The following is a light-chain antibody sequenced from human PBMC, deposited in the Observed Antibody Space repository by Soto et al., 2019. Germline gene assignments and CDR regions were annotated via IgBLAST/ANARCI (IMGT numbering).Light chain of an antibody. V-gene: IGLV2-14*01. J-gene: IGLJ2*01. CDR3: SSYTSSSTLV. CDR1: SSDVGGYNY. CDR2: EVS. Sequence: QSVLTQPASVSGSPGQSITISCTGTSSDVGGYNYVSWYQQHPGKGPRLMIYEVSNRPSGVSNRFSGSKSGNTASLTISGLQADDESDYYCSSYTSSSTLVFGGGTKLTVL.